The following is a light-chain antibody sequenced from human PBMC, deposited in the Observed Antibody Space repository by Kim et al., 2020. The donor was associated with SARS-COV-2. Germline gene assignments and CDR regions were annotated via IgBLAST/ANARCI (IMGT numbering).Light chain of an antibody. J-gene: IGKJ1*01. Sequence: DSRMTQSPSSLSASVGDRVTISCRASQDINNYLAWYQHKPGNAPRLLIYSASVLQVGVPARFSGSGSGTDFTLTISKLQPEDVAAYYCLKYYSAPRTFGQGTKVDIK. CDR2: SAS. V-gene: IGKV1-27*01. CDR1: QDINNY. CDR3: LKYYSAPRT.